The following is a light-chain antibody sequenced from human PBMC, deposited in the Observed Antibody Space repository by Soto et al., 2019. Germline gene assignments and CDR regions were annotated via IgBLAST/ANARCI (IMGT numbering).Light chain of an antibody. J-gene: IGLJ1*01. CDR2: DVS. CDR1: SSDVGGYNY. CDR3: SSHTISSALQV. V-gene: IGLV2-11*01. Sequence: QSALTQPRSVSGSPGQSVTISCTGASSDVGGYNYVSWYQQHPGKAPKLMIYDVSKRPSGVPDRFSGSKSGNTASLTISGLQADDEADYYCSSHTISSALQVFGTGTKVTVL.